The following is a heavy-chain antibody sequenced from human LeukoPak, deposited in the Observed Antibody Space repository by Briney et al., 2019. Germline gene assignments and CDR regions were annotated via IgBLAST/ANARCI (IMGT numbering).Heavy chain of an antibody. J-gene: IGHJ3*02. D-gene: IGHD3-10*01. CDR2: INHSGST. CDR3: ARERPPYYYGSGSYRAFDI. Sequence: SSEPLSLPCAVYGGSFIGYYWSWIRQPPGKGLEWIGEINHSGSTNYNPSLKSRVTISVDTSKNQFSLKLSSVTAADTAVYYCARERPPYYYGSGSYRAFDIWGQGTMVTVSS. V-gene: IGHV4-34*01. CDR1: GGSFIGYY.